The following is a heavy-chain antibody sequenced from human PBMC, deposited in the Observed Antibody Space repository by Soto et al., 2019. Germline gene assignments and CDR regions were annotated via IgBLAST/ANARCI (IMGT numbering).Heavy chain of an antibody. CDR3: AKGLGVAVAGPEDY. D-gene: IGHD6-19*01. V-gene: IGHV3-23*01. J-gene: IGHJ4*02. Sequence: PVGSLRLSCAASGFTFSSYAMSWVRQAPGKGLEWVSAISGSGGSTYYADSVKGRFTISRDNSKNTLYLQMNSLRAEDTAVYYCAKGLGVAVAGPEDYWGQGTLVTVSS. CDR1: GFTFSSYA. CDR2: ISGSGGST.